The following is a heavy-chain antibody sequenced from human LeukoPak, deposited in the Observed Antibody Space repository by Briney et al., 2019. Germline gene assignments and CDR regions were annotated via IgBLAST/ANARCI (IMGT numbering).Heavy chain of an antibody. J-gene: IGHJ4*02. CDR3: AREGGYDILTGYQDY. CDR2: INPNNGDT. D-gene: IGHD3-9*01. Sequence: ASVKVSCKASGYICTTYFIHWVRQAPGQGLEWMGWINPNNGDTNYVQKFQGRVTMTRDTSISTAYMELTRLRSEDTAVYYCAREGGYDILTGYQDYWGQGTLVTASS. V-gene: IGHV1-2*02. CDR1: GYICTTYF.